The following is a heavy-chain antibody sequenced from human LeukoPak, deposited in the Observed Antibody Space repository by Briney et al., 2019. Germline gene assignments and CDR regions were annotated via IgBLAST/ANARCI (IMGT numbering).Heavy chain of an antibody. V-gene: IGHV3-23*01. J-gene: IGHJ6*02. D-gene: IGHD4-17*01. Sequence: GGSLRLSCAASGFTFNNFAMSWVRQAPGKGLEWVSTIGVSGANTYYADFVKGRFTGSRDNSKNTLYLQMNSLRAEDTAVYYCTKRTVTTSVDNAMDVWGQGTTVTVSS. CDR3: TKRTVTTSVDNAMDV. CDR1: GFTFNNFA. CDR2: IGVSGANT.